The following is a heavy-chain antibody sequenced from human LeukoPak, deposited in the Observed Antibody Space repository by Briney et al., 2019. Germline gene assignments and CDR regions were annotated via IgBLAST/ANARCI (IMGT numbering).Heavy chain of an antibody. CDR3: ARELLTWSSPHFDY. J-gene: IGHJ4*02. CDR1: GGTFSSSA. V-gene: IGHV1-69*05. CDR2: IIPIFGTA. Sequence: SVKVSCKASGGTFSSSAISWVRQAPGQGLEWMGRIIPIFGTANYAQKFQGRVTITTDETTSTAYMELSSLRSEDTAVYYCARELLTWSSPHFDYWGQGTLVTVSS. D-gene: IGHD6-6*01.